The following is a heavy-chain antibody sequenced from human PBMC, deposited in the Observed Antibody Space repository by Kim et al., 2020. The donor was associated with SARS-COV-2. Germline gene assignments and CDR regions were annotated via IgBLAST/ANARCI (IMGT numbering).Heavy chain of an antibody. V-gene: IGHV4-34*01. D-gene: IGHD3-22*01. CDR3: ARGITMIVVGPRGMDV. CDR2: INHSGST. Sequence: SETLSLTCAVYGGSFSGYYWSWIRQPPGKGLEWIGEINHSGSTNYSPSLKSRVTISVDTSKNQFSLKLSSVTAADTAVYYCARGITMIVVGPRGMDVWGQGTTVTLSS. J-gene: IGHJ6*02. CDR1: GGSFSGYY.